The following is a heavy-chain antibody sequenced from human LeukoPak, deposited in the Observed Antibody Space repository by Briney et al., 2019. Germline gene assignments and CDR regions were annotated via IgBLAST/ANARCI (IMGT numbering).Heavy chain of an antibody. D-gene: IGHD3-22*01. V-gene: IGHV3-53*01. CDR2: IYGGGDT. CDR1: GFTVTDNY. CDR3: AKDGGSDSSAYYGLDY. J-gene: IGHJ4*02. Sequence: PGGSLRLSCAASGFTVTDNYMNWVRQSSGKGLEWVSVIYGGGDTNYADSVKGRFIISRDTSKNTVYLQMNSLGAEDTAVYYCAKDGGSDSSAYYGLDYWGQGTLVTVSS.